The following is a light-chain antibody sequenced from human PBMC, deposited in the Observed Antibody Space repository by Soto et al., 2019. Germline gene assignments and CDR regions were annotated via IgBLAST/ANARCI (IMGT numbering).Light chain of an antibody. J-gene: IGLJ3*02. Sequence: QSVLTQPASVSGSPGQSITVSCTGTSSDVGGYNYVSWYQQHPGKAPKLMIYEVTNRASGVSNRFSASKSGNTASLTISGLRAEDEADYHCCSFTSSTTWVFGGGTKLTVL. V-gene: IGLV2-14*01. CDR3: CSFTSSTTWV. CDR1: SSDVGGYNY. CDR2: EVT.